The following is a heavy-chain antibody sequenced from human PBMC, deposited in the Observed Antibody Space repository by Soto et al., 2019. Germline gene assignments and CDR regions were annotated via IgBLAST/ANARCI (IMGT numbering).Heavy chain of an antibody. CDR1: GGTFSSYA. Sequence: SVKVSCKASGGTFSSYAISWVRQAPGQGLEWMGGITPIFGTANYAQKFQGRVTITADKSTSTAYMELSSLRSEDTAVYYCARTRVYSGYDPASCIDFWGQGTLVTVSS. D-gene: IGHD5-12*01. CDR2: ITPIFGTA. CDR3: ARTRVYSGYDPASCIDF. V-gene: IGHV1-69*06. J-gene: IGHJ4*02.